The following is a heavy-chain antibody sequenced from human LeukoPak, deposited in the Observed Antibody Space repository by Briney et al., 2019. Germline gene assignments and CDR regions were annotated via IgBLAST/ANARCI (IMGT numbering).Heavy chain of an antibody. Sequence: GGSLRLSCAASGFTFSSYSMNWVRQAPGKGLGWVSSISSSSSYIYYADSVKGRFTISRDNAKNSLYLQMNSLRAEDTAVYHCARARFMIDNPNDAFDIWGQGTMVTVSS. CDR2: ISSSSSYI. D-gene: IGHD3-22*01. CDR3: ARARFMIDNPNDAFDI. J-gene: IGHJ3*02. CDR1: GFTFSSYS. V-gene: IGHV3-21*01.